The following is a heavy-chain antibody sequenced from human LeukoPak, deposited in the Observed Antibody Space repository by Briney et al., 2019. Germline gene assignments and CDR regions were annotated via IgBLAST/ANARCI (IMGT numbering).Heavy chain of an antibody. CDR3: AKDIYYDSSGYRGYFDY. D-gene: IGHD3-22*01. J-gene: IGHJ4*02. CDR1: GFTFSTYG. V-gene: IGHV3-21*01. Sequence: GGSLRLSCAASGFTFSTYGMNWVRQAPGKGLEWVSSISSSSYIYYADAVKGRFTISRDNARNSLYLQMNSLRAEDTALYYCAKDIYYDSSGYRGYFDYWGQGTLVTVSS. CDR2: ISSSSYI.